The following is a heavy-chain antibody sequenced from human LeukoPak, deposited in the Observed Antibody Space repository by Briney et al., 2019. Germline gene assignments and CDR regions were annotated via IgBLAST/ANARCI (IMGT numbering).Heavy chain of an antibody. Sequence: PGGSLRLSSAASGFTVSSNYMSWVRQAPGKGLEWVSVIYSGGSTYYADSAKGRFTISRDNSKNTLYLQMNSLRAEDTAVYYCARGSGYVNTGEMDCWGQGTLVTVSS. J-gene: IGHJ4*02. D-gene: IGHD5-12*01. V-gene: IGHV3-66*01. CDR2: IYSGGST. CDR3: ARGSGYVNTGEMDC. CDR1: GFTVSSNY.